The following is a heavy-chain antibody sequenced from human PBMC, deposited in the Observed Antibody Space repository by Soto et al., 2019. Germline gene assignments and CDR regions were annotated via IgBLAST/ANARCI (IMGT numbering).Heavy chain of an antibody. V-gene: IGHV4-61*01. J-gene: IGHJ6*02. CDR1: GDSISSGNFY. Sequence: SETLSLTCIVSGDSISSGNFYWTWIRHPPGKGLECIGKIYRSGSTHYNPSLKSRMSISIDTSKNQFSLRLSSVTAADTAVYYCARAGGGWGRYGLDVWGQGTTVTVSS. CDR3: ARAGGGWGRYGLDV. D-gene: IGHD3-16*01. CDR2: IYRSGST.